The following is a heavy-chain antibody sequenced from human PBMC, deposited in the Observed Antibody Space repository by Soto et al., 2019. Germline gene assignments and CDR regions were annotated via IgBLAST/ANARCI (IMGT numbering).Heavy chain of an antibody. CDR2: INHSRNT. CDR1: GGSFSGYY. CDR3: ARDQGITTFGVYSMYYNGMDV. J-gene: IGHJ6*02. V-gene: IGHV4-34*01. D-gene: IGHD3-3*01. Sequence: TSETLSLTCAVYGGSFSGYYWSWIRQPPGKGLEWIGEINHSRNTNYNPSLKSRVTISVDTSKNQFSLKLSSVTAADTAVYYCARDQGITTFGVYSMYYNGMDVWGPGTTVTVSS.